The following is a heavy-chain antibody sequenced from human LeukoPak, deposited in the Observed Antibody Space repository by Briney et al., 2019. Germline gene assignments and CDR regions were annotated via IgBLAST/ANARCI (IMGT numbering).Heavy chain of an antibody. CDR2: INTSGGST. CDR3: ARDSDLDY. CDR1: GYTFTIYS. V-gene: IGHV1-46*01. J-gene: IGHJ4*02. Sequence: ASVKVSCKASGYTFTIYSMNWVRQAPGQGLEWMGIINTSGGSTNYEQKFQGRVTMTRDTSTSTVYMEMSSLRSEGTAVYYCARDSDLDYWGQGTLVTVSS.